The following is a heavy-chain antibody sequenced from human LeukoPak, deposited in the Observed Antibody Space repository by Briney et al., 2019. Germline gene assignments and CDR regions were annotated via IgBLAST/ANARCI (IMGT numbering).Heavy chain of an antibody. CDR1: GFTFDDYG. D-gene: IGHD3-10*01. CDR3: QYGSGSYYNTPDNWFDP. V-gene: IGHV3-20*04. Sequence: PGESLRLSCAASGFTFDDYGMSWVRQGPGKGLQWVSGINWNGGATGYADSVKGRFTISRDNAKNSLYVQMNSLRVEDTAIYYCQYGSGSYYNTPDNWFDPWGQGTLVTVSS. CDR2: INWNGGAT. J-gene: IGHJ5*02.